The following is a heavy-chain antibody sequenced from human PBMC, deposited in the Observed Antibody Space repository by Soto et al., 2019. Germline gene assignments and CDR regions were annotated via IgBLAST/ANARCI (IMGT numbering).Heavy chain of an antibody. V-gene: IGHV3-30-3*01. J-gene: IGHJ4*02. CDR1: GFTFINYA. D-gene: IGHD4-17*01. CDR2: ISYDGSNK. CDR3: ARDQVKGTMTIL. Sequence: QVQLVESGGGVVQPGRSLRLSCAASGFTFINYAMHWVRQAPGKGLEWVAVISYDGSNKYYADSVKGRFTISRDNSKNTMYPQMNSLSAEDTAVYHCARDQVKGTMTILWGQGTLVTVSS.